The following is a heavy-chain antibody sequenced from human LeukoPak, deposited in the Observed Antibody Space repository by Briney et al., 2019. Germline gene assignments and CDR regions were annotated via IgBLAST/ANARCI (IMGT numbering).Heavy chain of an antibody. J-gene: IGHJ2*01. CDR2: ISSSSSYI. Sequence: GGSLRLSCAASGFTFSSYSMNWVRQAPGKGLEWVSSISSSSSYIYYADSVKGRFTISRDNAKNSLYLQMNSLRAEDTAVYYCASRRGSSGGDWYFDLWGRGTLVTVSS. CDR1: GFTFSSYS. V-gene: IGHV3-21*01. D-gene: IGHD6-13*01. CDR3: ASRRGSSGGDWYFDL.